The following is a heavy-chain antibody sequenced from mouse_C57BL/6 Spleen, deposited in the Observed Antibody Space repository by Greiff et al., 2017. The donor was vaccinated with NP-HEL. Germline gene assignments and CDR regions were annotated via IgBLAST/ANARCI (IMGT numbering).Heavy chain of an antibody. CDR3: ARSRGTVRDYFDY. D-gene: IGHD4-1*01. CDR2: IHPNRGRK. Sequence: QVQLKQPGAELVKPGASVKLSCKASGYTFTSYWMHWVKQRPGQGLEWIGMIHPNRGRKNEKEKCKSKATLTVDKSSSTAYMQLSSLTSEDSAVYYCARSRGTVRDYFDYWGQGTTLTVSS. V-gene: IGHV1-64*01. CDR1: GYTFTSYW. J-gene: IGHJ2*01.